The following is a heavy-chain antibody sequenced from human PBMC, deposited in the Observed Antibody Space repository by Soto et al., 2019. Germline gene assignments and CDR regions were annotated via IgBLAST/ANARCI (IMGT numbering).Heavy chain of an antibody. CDR1: GYTFTSYG. D-gene: IGHD2-15*01. Sequence: ASVKVSCKASGYTFTSYGISWVRQAPGQRLEWMGWINPDSGDTKSSQKFQDRVIITRDTSASTAYMDLSSLRSEDTAVYYCARGIATGQLDPWGQGTLVTVSS. CDR2: INPDSGDT. J-gene: IGHJ5*02. CDR3: ARGIATGQLDP. V-gene: IGHV1-18*04.